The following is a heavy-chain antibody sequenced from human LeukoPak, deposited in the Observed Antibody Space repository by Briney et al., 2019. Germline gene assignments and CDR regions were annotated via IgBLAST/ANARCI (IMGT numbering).Heavy chain of an antibody. V-gene: IGHV4-4*07. D-gene: IGHD6-13*01. CDR1: GGSISSSY. CDR3: ARHGAAAGYFDY. J-gene: IGHJ4*02. Sequence: SETLSLTCTVSGGSISSSYWNWIRQAAGERLEWIGRIHTSGSTKYNPSLKSRVTISVDKSKNQFSLNLSSVTAADTAVYYCARHGAAAGYFDYWGQGTLVTVSS. CDR2: IHTSGST.